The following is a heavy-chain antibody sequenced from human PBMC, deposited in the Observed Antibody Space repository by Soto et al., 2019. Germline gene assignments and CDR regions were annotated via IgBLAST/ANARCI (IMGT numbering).Heavy chain of an antibody. CDR2: ISAYNGNT. Sequence: ASVKVSCTDSGYTFTSNGVSWVRQAPGQGLEWMGWISAYNGNTKYAQKLQGRVTMTTDTSTNTAYMDLRSLRSDDTAVYYCARDSPPVDYWGQGTLVTAPQ. V-gene: IGHV1-18*01. CDR3: ARDSPPVDY. J-gene: IGHJ4*02. CDR1: GYTFTSNG.